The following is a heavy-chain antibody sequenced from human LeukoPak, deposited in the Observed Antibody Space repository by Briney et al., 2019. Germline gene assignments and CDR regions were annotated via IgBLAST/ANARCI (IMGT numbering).Heavy chain of an antibody. J-gene: IGHJ4*02. CDR3: ARWGYYDTSGSLPPLFDY. CDR1: GGSISSHY. CDR2: IYYSGST. Sequence: SETLSLTCTVSGGSISSHYWSWIRQPPGKGLEWIGYIYYSGSTNYNPSLKSRVTISVDTSKNQFSLKLSSVTAADTAVDYCARWGYYDTSGSLPPLFDYWGQGTLVTVSS. D-gene: IGHD3-22*01. V-gene: IGHV4-59*11.